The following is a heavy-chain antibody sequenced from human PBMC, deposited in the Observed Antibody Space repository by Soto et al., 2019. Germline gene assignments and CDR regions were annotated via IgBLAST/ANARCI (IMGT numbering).Heavy chain of an antibody. CDR2: INHSGST. CDR3: ARARRSFQNDSDYMDV. J-gene: IGHJ6*03. CDR1: GGSFSTYY. Sequence: QVQLQQWGAGLLKASETLSLTCAVYGGSFSTYYWNWIRQPPGKGLEWLGEINHSGSTNNNPSLMGRGTISIDTAKNQFSLNLSAVTAADTAVYYCARARRSFQNDSDYMDVWGKGTTVIVSS. D-gene: IGHD1-1*01. V-gene: IGHV4-34*04.